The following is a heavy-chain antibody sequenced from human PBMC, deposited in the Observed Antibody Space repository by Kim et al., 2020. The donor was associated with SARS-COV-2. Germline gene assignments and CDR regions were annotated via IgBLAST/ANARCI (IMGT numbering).Heavy chain of an antibody. Sequence: YTTYSPSFRGHVTISADKSISTAYLQWSSLKASDTAMYYCATVPGDYFDYWGQGTLVTVSS. CDR2: YT. D-gene: IGHD1-1*01. CDR3: ATVPGDYFDY. J-gene: IGHJ4*02. V-gene: IGHV5-10-1*01.